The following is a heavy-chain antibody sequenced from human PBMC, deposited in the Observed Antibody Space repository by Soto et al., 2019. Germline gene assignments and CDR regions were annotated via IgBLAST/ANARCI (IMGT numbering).Heavy chain of an antibody. Sequence: SETLSITCAGSGGSVSSGGYSWSWIRQAPGKGLSWIGFIYHAGGTQYNPSLESRVTISVDRSKNQFSLRLSSVTAADTAVYYCARGLSSSTLAFDAWGQGTLVTVSS. CDR3: ARGLSSSTLAFDA. CDR2: IYHAGGT. D-gene: IGHD6-6*01. V-gene: IGHV4-30-2*01. J-gene: IGHJ4*02. CDR1: GGSVSSGGYS.